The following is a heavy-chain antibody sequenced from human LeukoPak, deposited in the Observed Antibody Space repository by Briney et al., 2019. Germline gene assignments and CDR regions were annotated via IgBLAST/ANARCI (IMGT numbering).Heavy chain of an antibody. CDR1: RDSISSGNW. D-gene: IGHD2-15*01. CDR3: ARLCSGDTCSSYFDY. V-gene: IGHV4-4*02. Sequence: SETLSLTCAVSRDSISSGNWWSWVRQPPGKGLEWIGEIYHSGDTNYNPSLKSRVTISVDKSKNQFSLNLNSVTAADTAVYYCARLCSGDTCSSYFDYWGQGTRVTVSS. CDR2: IYHSGDT. J-gene: IGHJ4*02.